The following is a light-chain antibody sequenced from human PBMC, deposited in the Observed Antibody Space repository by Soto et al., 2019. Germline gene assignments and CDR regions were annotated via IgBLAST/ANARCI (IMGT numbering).Light chain of an antibody. CDR2: EVS. CDR1: SDDVGAFNY. J-gene: IGLJ1*01. CDR3: TSYASSVNYV. V-gene: IGLV2-14*01. Sequence: QSALTQPASVSGSPGQSITIFCTGTSDDVGAFNYVSWYQQHPGKAPKLMIFEVSRRPSGVSNRFSGSKSGNTASLTISGLQAEDEADYYCTSYASSVNYVFGTGTKLTVL.